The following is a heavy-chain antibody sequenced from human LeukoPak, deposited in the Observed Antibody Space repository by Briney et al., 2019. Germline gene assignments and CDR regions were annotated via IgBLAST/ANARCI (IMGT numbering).Heavy chain of an antibody. D-gene: IGHD2-2*01. CDR1: GGSISSSSYY. CDR2: IYYTGST. J-gene: IGHJ4*02. Sequence: SETLSLTCTVPGGSISSSSYYWGWIRQPPGKGLEWIGTIYYTGSTYYNPSLKSRVTISVDTSENQFSLKLSSVTAADTAVYYCASYCSSTSCYGGGAYWGQGTLVTVSS. CDR3: ASYCSSTSCYGGGAY. V-gene: IGHV4-39*01.